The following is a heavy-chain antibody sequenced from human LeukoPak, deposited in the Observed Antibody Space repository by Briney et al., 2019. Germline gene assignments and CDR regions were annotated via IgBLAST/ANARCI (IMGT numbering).Heavy chain of an antibody. CDR1: GGSFSGYY. J-gene: IGHJ4*02. CDR3: ARGYSGYAQVDY. D-gene: IGHD5-12*01. CDR2: IYYSGST. Sequence: PSETLSLTCAVYGGSFSGYYWSWIRQPPGKGLEWIGYIYYSGSTNYNPSLKSRVTISVDTSKNQFSLKLSSVTAADTAVYYCARGYSGYAQVDYWGQGTLVTVSS. V-gene: IGHV4-59*01.